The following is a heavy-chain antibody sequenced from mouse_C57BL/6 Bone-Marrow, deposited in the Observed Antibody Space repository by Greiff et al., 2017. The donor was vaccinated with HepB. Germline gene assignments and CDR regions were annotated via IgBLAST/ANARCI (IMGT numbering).Heavy chain of an antibody. D-gene: IGHD1-1*01. Sequence: EVQWVESGGGLVKPGGSLKLSCAASGFTFSSYAMSWVRQTPEKRLEWVATISDGGSYTYYPDNVKGRFTISRDNAKNNLYLQMSHLKSEDTAMYYCARDLITTVVATYDYWGQGTTLTVSS. CDR2: ISDGGSYT. V-gene: IGHV5-4*01. CDR1: GFTFSSYA. J-gene: IGHJ2*01. CDR3: ARDLITTVVATYDY.